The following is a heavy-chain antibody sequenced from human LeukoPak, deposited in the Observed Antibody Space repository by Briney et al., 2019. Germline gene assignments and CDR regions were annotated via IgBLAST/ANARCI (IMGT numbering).Heavy chain of an antibody. Sequence: GESLKISCKGPGHSFINYWIVWVRQMPGKGLEWIGIIFPGDSHTRYSPSFQGQVTISADMSIDTAYLQWSSLRASDTAMYYCARIAATWYGGSWGQGTLVFVSS. CDR3: ARIAATWYGGS. CDR2: IFPGDSHT. J-gene: IGHJ4*02. V-gene: IGHV5-51*01. CDR1: GHSFINYW. D-gene: IGHD2-15*01.